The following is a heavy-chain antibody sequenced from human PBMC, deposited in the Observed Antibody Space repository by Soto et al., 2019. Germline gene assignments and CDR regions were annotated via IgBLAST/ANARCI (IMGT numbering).Heavy chain of an antibody. Sequence: QVQLVESGGGVVQPGRSLRLSCAGSGFSFNNYAMHWVRQAPGKGLEWVAPISYDGSNRYYADSVKGRFTISRDSSKNTLYLQMNSLRADDTAVYYCAKPRDLWLPYFDYWGQGTLVTVSS. CDR2: ISYDGSNR. CDR1: GFSFNNYA. J-gene: IGHJ4*02. D-gene: IGHD3-9*01. CDR3: AKPRDLWLPYFDY. V-gene: IGHV3-30*18.